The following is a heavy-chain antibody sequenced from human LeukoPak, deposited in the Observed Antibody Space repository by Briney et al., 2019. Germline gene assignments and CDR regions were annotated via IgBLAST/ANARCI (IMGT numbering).Heavy chain of an antibody. CDR3: ASRVYGLGSFNY. V-gene: IGHV4-39*01. Sequence: SETLSLTCTVSGGSISSSSYYWGWIRQPPGKGLEWIGSIYNSGTTYYNPSLKSRVTISVDTSKNQFSLKVSSVTAADTAVYYCASRVYGLGSFNYWGQGTLVTVSS. CDR1: GGSISSSSYY. J-gene: IGHJ4*01. D-gene: IGHD3-10*01. CDR2: IYNSGTT.